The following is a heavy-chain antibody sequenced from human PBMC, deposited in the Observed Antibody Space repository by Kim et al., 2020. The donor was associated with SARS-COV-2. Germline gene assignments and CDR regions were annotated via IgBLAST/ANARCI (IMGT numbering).Heavy chain of an antibody. CDR1: GFTFDDYA. Sequence: GGSLRLSCAASGFTFDDYAMHWVRQAPGKGLEWVSGISWNSGSIGYADSVKGRFTISRDNAKNSLYLQMNSLRAEDTALYYCATGGGSSWISTGYGNWFDPWGQGTLVTVSS. J-gene: IGHJ5*02. D-gene: IGHD6-13*01. V-gene: IGHV3-9*01. CDR2: ISWNSGSI. CDR3: ATGGGSSWISTGYGNWFDP.